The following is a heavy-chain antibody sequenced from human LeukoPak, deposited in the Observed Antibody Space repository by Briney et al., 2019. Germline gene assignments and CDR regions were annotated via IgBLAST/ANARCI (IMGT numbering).Heavy chain of an antibody. CDR3: AKDAAPYFSGRAYKGHGMDV. D-gene: IGHD3-10*01. CDR1: GFTFSTYC. V-gene: IGHV3-23*01. CDR2: ITAGGGNK. Sequence: PGGSLRLSCAASGFTFSTYCMRWGRQAPGKGLEWVSTITAGGGNKDYADCVKGRFTIYRENSKNTVYVKMDSLRGGDTAVYYCAKDAAPYFSGRAYKGHGMDVWGQGTTVTVSS. J-gene: IGHJ6*02.